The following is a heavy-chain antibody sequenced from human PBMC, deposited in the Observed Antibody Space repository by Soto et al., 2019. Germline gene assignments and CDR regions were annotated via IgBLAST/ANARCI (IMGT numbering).Heavy chain of an antibody. Sequence: SETLSLTCAVSGGSISSGGYSWSWIRQPPGKGLEWIGYIYHSGSTYYNPSLKSRVTISVDTSKNQFSLKLSSVTAADTAVYYCARERRGVVVVAATRSGHYFDYWGQGTLVTVSS. D-gene: IGHD2-15*01. J-gene: IGHJ4*02. V-gene: IGHV4-30-2*05. CDR2: IYHSGST. CDR3: ARERRGVVVVAATRSGHYFDY. CDR1: GGSISSGGYS.